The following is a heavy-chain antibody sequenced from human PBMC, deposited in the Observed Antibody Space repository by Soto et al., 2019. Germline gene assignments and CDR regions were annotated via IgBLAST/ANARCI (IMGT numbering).Heavy chain of an antibody. CDR1: GYTFATYD. D-gene: IGHD2-21*01. Sequence: QVQLVQSGAEVKTPGASVKVSCKASGYTFATYDINWVRQAPGQGLEWMGWMNPNSGNTGYAQKFQGRLTMTRDTALSVAHMELSRLRNEDTAGYYCARSDGYNFNWLDSWGQGTLVTVSA. CDR2: MNPNSGNT. CDR3: ARSDGYNFNWLDS. J-gene: IGHJ5*01. V-gene: IGHV1-8*01.